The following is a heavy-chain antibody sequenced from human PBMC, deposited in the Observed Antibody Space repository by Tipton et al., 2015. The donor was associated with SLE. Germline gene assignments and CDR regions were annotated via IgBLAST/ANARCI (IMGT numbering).Heavy chain of an antibody. V-gene: IGHV6-1*01. Sequence: PGLVKPSQTLSLTCAISGDSVSSNSAAWNWIRQSPSRGLEWLGRTYYRSKWYNDYAVSVKSRITINPDTSKNQFSLQLNSVTPEDTAVYYCARVVVWGWLQFDAFDIWGQGTMVTVSS. CDR1: GDSVSSNSAA. CDR3: ARVVVWGWLQFDAFDI. CDR2: TYYRSKWYN. J-gene: IGHJ3*02. D-gene: IGHD5-24*01.